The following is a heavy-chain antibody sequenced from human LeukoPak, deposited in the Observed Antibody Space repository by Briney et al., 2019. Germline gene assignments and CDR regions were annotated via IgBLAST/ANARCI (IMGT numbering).Heavy chain of an antibody. CDR2: IYHSGST. Sequence: SETLSLTCAVSGGSISSSNWWSWVRQPPGKGLEWIGEIYHSGSTNYNPSLKSRVTISVDKSKNQFSLKLSSVTAADTAVYYCARRLPGYYDSSGYWARYYYYYYGMDVWGQGTTVTVSS. D-gene: IGHD3-22*01. CDR3: ARRLPGYYDSSGYWARYYYYYYGMDV. CDR1: GGSISSSNW. J-gene: IGHJ6*02. V-gene: IGHV4-4*02.